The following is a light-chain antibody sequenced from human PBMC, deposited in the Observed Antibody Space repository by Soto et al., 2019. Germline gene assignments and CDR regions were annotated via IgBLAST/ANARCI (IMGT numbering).Light chain of an antibody. CDR3: SSFTTSATLV. V-gene: IGLV2-14*03. CDR1: NSDVGAYNY. Sequence: QSALTQPASVSGSPGQSITISCAGSNSDVGAYNYVSWYQQHPGKAPKLIIFDVSNRPSGVSDRFSASKSGNTASLTISGLQADDDADYYCSSFTTSATLVFGGGTKVTVL. CDR2: DVS. J-gene: IGLJ3*02.